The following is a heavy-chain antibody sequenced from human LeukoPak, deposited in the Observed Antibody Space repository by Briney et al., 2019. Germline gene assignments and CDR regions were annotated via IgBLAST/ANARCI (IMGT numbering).Heavy chain of an antibody. J-gene: IGHJ4*02. CDR3: AKDIPRQREDDY. CDR2: ISGSGGST. V-gene: IGHV3-23*01. CDR1: GFTFSSYA. D-gene: IGHD1-1*01. Sequence: GGSLRLSCAASGFTFSSYAMSWVRQAPGKGLEWVSAISGSGGSTYYADSVKGRFTISRDNARNILFLQMNSLRAEDTAIYYCAKDIPRQREDDYWGQGTLVTVSS.